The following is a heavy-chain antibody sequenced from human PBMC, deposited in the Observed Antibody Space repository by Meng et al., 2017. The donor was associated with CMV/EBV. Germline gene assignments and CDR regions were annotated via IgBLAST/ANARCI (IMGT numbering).Heavy chain of an antibody. V-gene: IGHV3-74*01. J-gene: IGHJ6*02. CDR2: INSDGSST. CDR3: ARGSPGGTIFGVPLDV. Sequence: GGSLRLSCAASGFTFSSYWMHWVRQAPGKGLVWVSRINSDGSSTSYADSVKGRFTISRDNAKNTLYLQMNSLRAEDTAVYYCARGSPGGTIFGVPLDVWGQGTTVTVSS. D-gene: IGHD3-3*01. CDR1: GFTFSSYW.